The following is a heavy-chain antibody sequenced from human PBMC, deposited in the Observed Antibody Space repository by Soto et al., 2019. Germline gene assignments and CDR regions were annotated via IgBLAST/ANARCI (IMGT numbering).Heavy chain of an antibody. J-gene: IGHJ4*02. D-gene: IGHD6-19*01. CDR1: GFSLTSPAVG. V-gene: IGHV2-5*02. CDR3: AHGSGWLSDY. Sequence: QTTLKESGPTLVKPTQTLTLTCTFSGFSLTSPAVGVNWIRQPPGKALEWLALIYWDDDKQYSPSLKSRLTITKDTSKNQVVLTMTNMDPVDTATYYCAHGSGWLSDYWGQGTLVTVSS. CDR2: IYWDDDK.